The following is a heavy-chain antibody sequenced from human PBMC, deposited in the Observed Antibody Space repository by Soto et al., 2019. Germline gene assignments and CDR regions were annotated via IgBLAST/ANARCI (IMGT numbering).Heavy chain of an antibody. CDR1: GGSISSGDYY. V-gene: IGHV4-30-4*01. Sequence: SETLSLTCTVSGGSISSGDYYWSWIRQPPGKGLEWIGYIHYSGSTYYNPSLKSRVTISVDTSKNQFSLKLSSVTAADTAVYYCASEDSSGPPRPTAFDPWGQGTLVTVSS. D-gene: IGHD3-22*01. CDR3: ASEDSSGPPRPTAFDP. J-gene: IGHJ5*02. CDR2: IHYSGST.